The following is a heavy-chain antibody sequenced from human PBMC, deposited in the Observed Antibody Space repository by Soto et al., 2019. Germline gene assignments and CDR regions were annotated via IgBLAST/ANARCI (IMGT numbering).Heavy chain of an antibody. CDR3: ARKDKSGYFNWFDP. V-gene: IGHV5-51*01. Sequence: GESLKISFTTSGNKFKSYWIAWVCPMPGKGLEWMGIIFPSDSDTRYSPSFQGQVTISADRSTSTVFLQWASLKASDTAVYFCARKDKSGYFNWFDPWGQGTLVTVSS. CDR1: GNKFKSYW. D-gene: IGHD3-22*01. CDR2: IFPSDSDT. J-gene: IGHJ5*02.